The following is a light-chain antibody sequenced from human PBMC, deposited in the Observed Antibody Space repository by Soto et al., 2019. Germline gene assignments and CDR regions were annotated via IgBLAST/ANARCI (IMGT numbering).Light chain of an antibody. V-gene: IGKV1-5*01. Sequence: DIQMTQSPSTLSASVGDTVTVTCRASQSVSGWLAWYQQKPGEAPKLLLSDASALPRGVPSRFSGSGSGTNFTLTTASLQPADFATDYGQQYETFSGTFGPGTKVEI. CDR2: DAS. J-gene: IGKJ1*01. CDR1: QSVSGW. CDR3: QQYETFSGT.